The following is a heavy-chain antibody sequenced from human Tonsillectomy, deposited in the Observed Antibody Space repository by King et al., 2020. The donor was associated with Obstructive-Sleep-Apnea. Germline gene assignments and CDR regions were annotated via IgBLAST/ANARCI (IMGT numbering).Heavy chain of an antibody. V-gene: IGHV3-15*01. CDR1: GFTFRNAW. CDR3: TSPPEKY. Sequence: VQLVESGGGLVKPGGSLRLSCAASGFTFRNAWMSWVRQAPGKGLEWCGRITSKTNGGATDYAAPVKGRFNISRDDSKNTQYLQMNSLKTEDTAVYYCTSPPEKYWGQGTLVTVSS. J-gene: IGHJ4*02. CDR2: ITSKTNGGAT.